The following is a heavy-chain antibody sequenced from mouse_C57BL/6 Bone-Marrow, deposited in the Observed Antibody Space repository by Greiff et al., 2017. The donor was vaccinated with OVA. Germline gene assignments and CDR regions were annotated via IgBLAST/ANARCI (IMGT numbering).Heavy chain of an antibody. CDR1: GYTFTSYW. V-gene: IGHV1-59*01. CDR2: IDPSDSYT. J-gene: IGHJ3*01. Sequence: VQLQQPGAELVRPGPSVKLSCKASGYTFTSYWMHWVKQRPGQGLEWIGVIDPSDSYTNYNQKFKGKATLTVDTSSSTAYMQLSSLTSEDSAVYYCARSYGSDWGQGTLVTVSA. CDR3: ARSYGSD. D-gene: IGHD1-1*01.